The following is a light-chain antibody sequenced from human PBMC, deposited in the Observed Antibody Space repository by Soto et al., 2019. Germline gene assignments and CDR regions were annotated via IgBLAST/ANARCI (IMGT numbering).Light chain of an antibody. CDR3: QQSASNTRT. J-gene: IGKJ5*01. CDR1: QSISRY. CDR2: SIS. Sequence: DIQMTQSPSSLSASIGDRVTITCRASQSISRYLNWYQQKPGKAPKLLIYSISSLYSGVPSRFSGSGSGTDFTLTISSLQPEDFATYFCQQSASNTRTFGQGTRLEIK. V-gene: IGKV1-39*01.